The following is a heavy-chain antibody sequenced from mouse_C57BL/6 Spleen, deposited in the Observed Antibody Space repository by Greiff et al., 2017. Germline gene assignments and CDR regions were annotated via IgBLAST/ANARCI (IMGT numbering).Heavy chain of an antibody. CDR2: ISTGGGST. J-gene: IGHJ3*01. CDR1: GFTFSDYY. CDR3: ARGGLYDGYPPFAY. V-gene: IGHV5-12*01. Sequence: EVKVVESGGGLVQPGGSLKLSCAASGFTFSDYYMYWVRQTPEKRLEWVAYISTGGGSTYYPVTVKGRFTISRYNAKNTLYLQMCRLKSEDTAMYYCARGGLYDGYPPFAYWGQETLGTVSA. D-gene: IGHD2-3*01.